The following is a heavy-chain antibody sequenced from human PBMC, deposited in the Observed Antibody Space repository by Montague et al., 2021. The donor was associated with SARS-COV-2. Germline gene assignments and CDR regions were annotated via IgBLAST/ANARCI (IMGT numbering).Heavy chain of an antibody. Sequence: VSPGASLSSDSLSWHWVRQSPSRGLEWLASTYYRSKWYNDSAPSVSGRATVEPDTSRNQFSLHLDSVTPEDTALYFCARKMDSSFDVWGKGTMVHVSS. V-gene: IGHV6-1*01. CDR3: ARKMDSSFDV. D-gene: IGHD2-2*03. CDR2: TYYRSKWYN. CDR1: GASLSSDSLS. J-gene: IGHJ3*01.